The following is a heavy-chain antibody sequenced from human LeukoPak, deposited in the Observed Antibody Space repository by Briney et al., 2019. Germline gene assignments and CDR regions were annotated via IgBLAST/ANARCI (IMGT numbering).Heavy chain of an antibody. D-gene: IGHD3-16*01. CDR3: ARGGLASWASFDS. CDR2: IYYSGGI. V-gene: IGHV4-59*01. Sequence: SETLSLTCTVSGGSITPYYWHWIRQPPGKGLEWIGHIYYSGGINYNPSLRGRVTMSVDTSNNQLSLRLSYVTAADTAVYYCARGGLASWASFDSWGQGTLVTVSS. CDR1: GGSITPYY. J-gene: IGHJ4*02.